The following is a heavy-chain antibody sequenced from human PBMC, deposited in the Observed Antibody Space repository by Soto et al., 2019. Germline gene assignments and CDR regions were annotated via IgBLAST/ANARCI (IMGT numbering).Heavy chain of an antibody. CDR3: ARDRGAPDAFDI. Sequence: PSETLSLTCTVSGCSISSYYWSWIRQPPGKGLEWIGYIYYSGSTNYNPSLKSRVTISVDTSKNQFSLKLSSVTAADTAVYYCARDRGAPDAFDIWGQGTMVTVSS. J-gene: IGHJ3*02. V-gene: IGHV4-59*01. CDR1: GCSISSYY. CDR2: IYYSGST.